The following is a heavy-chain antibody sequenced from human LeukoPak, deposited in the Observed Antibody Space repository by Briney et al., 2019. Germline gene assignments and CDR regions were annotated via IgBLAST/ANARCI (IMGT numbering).Heavy chain of an antibody. CDR1: GFAFGDYA. CDR3: TRDAGGMILGFDY. Sequence: PGGSLRLSCTASGFAFGDYAMSWVRQAPGKGLEWVGFIRSKAYGGTTEYAASVKGRFTISRDDSKSIAYLQMNSLKTEDTAVYYCTRDAGGMILGFDYWGQGTLVTVSS. CDR2: IRSKAYGGTT. D-gene: IGHD3-22*01. V-gene: IGHV3-49*04. J-gene: IGHJ4*02.